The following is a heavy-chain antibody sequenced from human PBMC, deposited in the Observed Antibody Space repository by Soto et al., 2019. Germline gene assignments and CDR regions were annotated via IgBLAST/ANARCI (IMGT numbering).Heavy chain of an antibody. Sequence: QVQLVESGGGVVQPGRSLRLSCAASGFTFSSYGMHWFRQAPGKGLEWVAVIWYDGSNKYYADSVKGRFTISRDNSKNTLYLQMNSLRAEDTAVYYCATIVVVVAADLGAFDIWGQGTMVTVSS. CDR2: IWYDGSNK. V-gene: IGHV3-33*01. CDR3: ATIVVVVAADLGAFDI. J-gene: IGHJ3*02. D-gene: IGHD2-15*01. CDR1: GFTFSSYG.